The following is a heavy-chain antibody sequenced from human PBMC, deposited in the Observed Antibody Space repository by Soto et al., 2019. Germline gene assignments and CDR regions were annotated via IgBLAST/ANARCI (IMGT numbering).Heavy chain of an antibody. CDR1: GGTFSSYT. D-gene: IGHD5-12*01. V-gene: IGHV1-69*02. CDR3: ARGSGYDTVCDY. CDR2: IIPILGIA. Sequence: QVQLVQSGAEVKKPGSSVKVACKASGGTFSSYTISWVRQAPGQGLEWMGRIIPILGIANYAQKFQGRVTITADKSTSTAYMELSSLRSEDTAVYYCARGSGYDTVCDYWGQGTLVTVSS. J-gene: IGHJ4*02.